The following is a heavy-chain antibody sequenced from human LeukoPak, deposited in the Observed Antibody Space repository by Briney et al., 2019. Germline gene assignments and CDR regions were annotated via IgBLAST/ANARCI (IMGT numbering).Heavy chain of an antibody. D-gene: IGHD1-26*01. J-gene: IGHJ4*02. Sequence: GGSLRLSCAASGFTFSSYAMSWVRQAPGKGLEWVSAISGSGGSTYYADSVKGRFTISRDNAKNTLYLQMSSLRAEDTAVYYCVRVTGTGSYPFDYWGQGTPVTVSS. CDR3: VRVTGTGSYPFDY. V-gene: IGHV3-23*01. CDR1: GFTFSSYA. CDR2: ISGSGGST.